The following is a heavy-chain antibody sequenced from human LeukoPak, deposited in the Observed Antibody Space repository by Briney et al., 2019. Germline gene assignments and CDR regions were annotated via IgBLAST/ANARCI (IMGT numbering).Heavy chain of an antibody. D-gene: IGHD6-19*01. V-gene: IGHV3-23*01. CDR2: IRGSGAYT. CDR3: AKEPATRWLATFDY. J-gene: IGHJ4*02. Sequence: GGSLRLSCAASGFTLSSYAMSWVRQAPGKGLEWVSTIRGSGAYTYYADSVKGRFTISRDNSNNTLYLQMNSLRAEDTAVYYCAKEPATRWLATFDYWGQGTLVTVSS. CDR1: GFTLSSYA.